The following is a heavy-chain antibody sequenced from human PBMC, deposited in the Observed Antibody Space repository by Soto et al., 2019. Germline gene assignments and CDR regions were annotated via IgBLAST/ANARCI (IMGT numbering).Heavy chain of an antibody. CDR1: GFTFSNSG. D-gene: IGHD2-21*02. Sequence: EVQLVESGGGLVQPGGSLRLSCAASGFTFSNSGMNWVRQAPGKGLEWVSYISSSSSTIYYADSVKGRFTISRDNAKNSVFLQMNSLRDEDTVVYYCGRHAYCGGDCYSANYWYFDLWGRGTLVTVSS. J-gene: IGHJ2*01. CDR3: GRHAYCGGDCYSANYWYFDL. CDR2: ISSSSSTI. V-gene: IGHV3-48*02.